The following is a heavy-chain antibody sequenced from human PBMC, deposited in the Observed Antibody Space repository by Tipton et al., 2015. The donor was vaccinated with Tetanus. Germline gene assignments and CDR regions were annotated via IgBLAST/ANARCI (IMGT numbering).Heavy chain of an antibody. D-gene: IGHD4-23*01. CDR1: GGSINDYY. CDR2: ISHSGSA. V-gene: IGHV4-59*01. Sequence: QLVQSGAEVKPSETVSLTCTVSGGSINDYYWGWIRQPPGMGLEWIGHISHSGSASYNPSLKSRVTISLDTSKNQFSLRLNSVTAADTAVYYCARCPYGGTSGTLYYWGLGTLVTVSS. CDR3: ARCPYGGTSGTLYY. J-gene: IGHJ4*02.